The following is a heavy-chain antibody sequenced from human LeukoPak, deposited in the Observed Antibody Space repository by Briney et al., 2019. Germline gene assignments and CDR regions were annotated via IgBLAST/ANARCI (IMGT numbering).Heavy chain of an antibody. CDR3: AKDRDLYSYYYYYYMDV. CDR2: ISSSGSTV. J-gene: IGHJ6*03. Sequence: HPGGSLRLSCAASGFTFSSYEMNWVRQAPGKGLEWVSYISSSGSTVYYADSVKGRFTISRDNSKNTLYLQMNSLRAEDTAVYYCAKDRDLYSYYYYYYMDVWGKGTTVTVSS. CDR1: GFTFSSYE. D-gene: IGHD6-13*01. V-gene: IGHV3-48*03.